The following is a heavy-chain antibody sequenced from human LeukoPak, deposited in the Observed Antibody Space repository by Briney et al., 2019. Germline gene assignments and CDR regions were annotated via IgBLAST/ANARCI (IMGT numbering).Heavy chain of an antibody. CDR2: ISGSGGST. CDR3: AKYISAHIPMIVVVAVDY. CDR1: GFTFSSYA. J-gene: IGHJ4*02. D-gene: IGHD3-22*01. Sequence: GGSLRLSCAASGFTFSSYAMSWVRQAPGKGLEWVSAISGSGGSTYYADSVKGRFTISRDNSKNTLYLQMNSLRAEDTAVYYCAKYISAHIPMIVVVAVDYWGQGTLLTVSS. V-gene: IGHV3-23*01.